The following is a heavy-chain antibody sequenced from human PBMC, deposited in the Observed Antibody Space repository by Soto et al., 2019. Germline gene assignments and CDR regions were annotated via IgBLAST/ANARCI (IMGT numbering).Heavy chain of an antibody. J-gene: IGHJ4*02. D-gene: IGHD3-22*01. Sequence: PGGSLRLSCAASGFTFRSYAMHWVRQAPGKGLEWVAVISYDGSNKYYADSVKGRFTISRDNSKNTLYLQMNSLRAEDTAVYYCASYDSSGLGDYWGQGTLVTVSS. CDR2: ISYDGSNK. CDR3: ASYDSSGLGDY. V-gene: IGHV3-30-3*01. CDR1: GFTFRSYA.